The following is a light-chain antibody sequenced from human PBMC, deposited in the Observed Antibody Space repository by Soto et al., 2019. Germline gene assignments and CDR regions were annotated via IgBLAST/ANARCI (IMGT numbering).Light chain of an antibody. Sequence: QSVLTQSSSASASLGSSVKLTCTLSSGHSSYIIAWHQQQPGKAPRYLMKLEGSGSYNKGSGVPDRFSGSSSGADRYLTISNLQFEDEADYYCETWDSNPWVCGGGTKVTVL. CDR2: LEGSGSY. CDR1: SGHSSYI. CDR3: ETWDSNPWV. V-gene: IGLV4-60*02. J-gene: IGLJ3*02.